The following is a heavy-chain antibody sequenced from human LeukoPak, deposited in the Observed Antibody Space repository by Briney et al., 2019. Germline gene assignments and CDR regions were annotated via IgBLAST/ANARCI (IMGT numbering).Heavy chain of an antibody. V-gene: IGHV4-61*02. Sequence: PSETLSLTCTVSGGSISSGSYYWSWIRQPAGKGLEWIGRIYTSGSTNYNPSLKSRVTISVDTSKNQFSLKLSSVTAADTAVYYCARLQRWLQWGTGFDYWGQGTLVTVSS. D-gene: IGHD5-24*01. J-gene: IGHJ4*02. CDR3: ARLQRWLQWGTGFDY. CDR2: IYTSGST. CDR1: GGSISSGSYY.